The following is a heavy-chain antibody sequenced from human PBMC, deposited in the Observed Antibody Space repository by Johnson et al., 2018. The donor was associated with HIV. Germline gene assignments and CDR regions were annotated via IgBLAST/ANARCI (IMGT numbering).Heavy chain of an antibody. CDR2: ISYDGSNK. J-gene: IGHJ3*02. Sequence: QVQLVESGGGVVQPGRSLRLSCAASGFTFSSYAMHWVRQAPGKGLEWVAVISYDGSNKYYADSVKGRLTISRDNSKNTLYLQMNSLRAEDTAVYYCARESGYDYVWGARGAFDIWGQGTMVTVSS. CDR3: ARESGYDYVWGARGAFDI. CDR1: GFTFSSYA. V-gene: IGHV3-30*04. D-gene: IGHD3-16*01.